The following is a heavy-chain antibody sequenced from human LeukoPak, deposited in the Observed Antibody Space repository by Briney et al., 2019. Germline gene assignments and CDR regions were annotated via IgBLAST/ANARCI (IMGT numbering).Heavy chain of an antibody. CDR1: GFTSSSYA. CDR3: AKCSATCYANAFDI. Sequence: PGGSLRLSCAASGFTSSSYAMSWVRQATGKGLEWVSAISGSGSDTEYADSVKGRFTISRDNSKTTLYLQMSSLRVEDTAVYYCAKCSATCYANAFDIWGQGTMVTVSS. D-gene: IGHD2-2*01. CDR2: ISGSGSDT. J-gene: IGHJ3*02. V-gene: IGHV3-23*01.